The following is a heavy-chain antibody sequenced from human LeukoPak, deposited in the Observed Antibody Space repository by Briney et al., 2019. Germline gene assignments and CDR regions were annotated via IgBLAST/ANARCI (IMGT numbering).Heavy chain of an antibody. CDR3: ARPESTYYYDSSGH. D-gene: IGHD3-22*01. J-gene: IGHJ4*02. V-gene: IGHV3-48*03. Sequence: GGSLRLSCAASGFTFSSYEMNWVRQAPGKGLEWVSYISSSGSTIYYADSVKGRFTTSRDNAKNSLYLQMNSLRAEDTAVYYCARPESTYYYDSSGHWGQGTLVTVSS. CDR1: GFTFSSYE. CDR2: ISSSGSTI.